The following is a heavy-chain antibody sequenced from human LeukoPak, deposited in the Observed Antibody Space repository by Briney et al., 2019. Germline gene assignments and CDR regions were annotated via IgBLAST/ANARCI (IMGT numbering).Heavy chain of an antibody. CDR1: GGSISSYY. Sequence: SETLSLTCTVSGGSISSYYWNWIRQPAGKGLEWIGRIYSSGSTNYNPSLKSRVTVSVDTSENQFSLKLNSVTAADTAIYYCARGTMAAGFAPWGQGPLATVS. V-gene: IGHV4-4*07. CDR2: IYSSGST. CDR3: ARGTMAAGFAP. J-gene: IGHJ5*02. D-gene: IGHD4/OR15-4a*01.